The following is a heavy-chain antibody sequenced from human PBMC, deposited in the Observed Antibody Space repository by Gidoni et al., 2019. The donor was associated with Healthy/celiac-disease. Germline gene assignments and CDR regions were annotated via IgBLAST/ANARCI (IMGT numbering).Heavy chain of an antibody. Sequence: QVQLVESGGGVVQPGRSLRLSCAASGFPFSSYAMHWVRQAPGKGLEWVAVISYDGSNKYYADSVKGRFTISRDNSKNTLYLQMNSLRAEDTAVYYCARGTIAVAGYWGQGTLVTVSS. D-gene: IGHD6-19*01. CDR3: ARGTIAVAGY. V-gene: IGHV3-30-3*01. CDR1: GFPFSSYA. J-gene: IGHJ4*02. CDR2: ISYDGSNK.